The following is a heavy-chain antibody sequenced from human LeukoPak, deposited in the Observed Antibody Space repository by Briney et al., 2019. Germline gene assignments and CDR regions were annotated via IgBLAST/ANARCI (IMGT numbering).Heavy chain of an antibody. V-gene: IGHV1-18*01. D-gene: IGHD6-13*01. CDR1: GYTFTSYG. Sequence: ASVKVSCKASGYTFTSYGISWVRQAPGQGLEWMGWISAYNGNTNYAQKLQGRVTVTTDTSTSTAYMELRSLRSDDTAVYYCAREGSWYYYYYYMDVWGKGTTVTVSS. CDR3: AREGSWYYYYYYMDV. CDR2: ISAYNGNT. J-gene: IGHJ6*03.